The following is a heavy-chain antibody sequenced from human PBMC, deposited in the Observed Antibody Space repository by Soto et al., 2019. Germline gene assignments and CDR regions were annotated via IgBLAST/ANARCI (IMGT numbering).Heavy chain of an antibody. Sequence: SETLSLTCTVSGGSISSGGYYWSWIRQHPGKGLEWIGYIYYSGSTYYNPSLKSRVTISVDTSKNQFSLKLSSVTAADTAVYYCARQHVLRYFDWLGGPFDIWGQGTMVTVSS. CDR2: IYYSGST. CDR3: ARQHVLRYFDWLGGPFDI. D-gene: IGHD3-9*01. V-gene: IGHV4-31*03. J-gene: IGHJ3*02. CDR1: GGSISSGGYY.